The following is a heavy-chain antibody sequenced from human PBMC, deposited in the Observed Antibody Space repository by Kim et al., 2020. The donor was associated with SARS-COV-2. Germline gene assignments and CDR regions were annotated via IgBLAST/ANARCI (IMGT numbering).Heavy chain of an antibody. D-gene: IGHD3-10*01. CDR1: GYTLTELS. V-gene: IGHV1-24*01. CDR2: FDPEDGET. Sequence: ASVKVSCKVSGYTLTELSMHWVRQAPGKGLEWMGGFDPEDGETIYAQKFQGRVTMTEDTSTDTAYMELSSLRSEDTAVYYCATDDYGSGISRAYKYWGQGTLVTVSS. J-gene: IGHJ4*02. CDR3: ATDDYGSGISRAYKY.